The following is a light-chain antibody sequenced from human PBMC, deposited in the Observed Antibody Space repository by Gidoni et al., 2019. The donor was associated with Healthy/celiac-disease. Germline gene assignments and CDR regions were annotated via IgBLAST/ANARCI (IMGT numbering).Light chain of an antibody. J-gene: IGKJ5*01. V-gene: IGKV3-11*01. Sequence: EIVLTPSPATLSLSPGERATLSCRASQSVSSYLAWYQQKPSQAPRLLIYDASNRATGIPARFSVSGSGTDFTLTSSSLEPEDFAVYYCQQRSNWPPITFXQXTRLEIK. CDR3: QQRSNWPPIT. CDR1: QSVSSY. CDR2: DAS.